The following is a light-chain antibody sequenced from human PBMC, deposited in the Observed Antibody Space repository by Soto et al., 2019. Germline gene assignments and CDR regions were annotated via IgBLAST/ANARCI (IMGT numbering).Light chain of an antibody. V-gene: IGKV3-15*01. CDR3: QQYYNWPYT. CDR2: GAS. J-gene: IGKJ2*01. CDR1: QSVSSK. Sequence: EIVMTQSPATLSVSPGERATLSCRASQSVSSKLAWYQQKPGQAPRLLIYGASTRATGIPARFSGTGSGTEFTLTISSLQSEDFAVYYCQQYYNWPYTFGQGTKLEIK.